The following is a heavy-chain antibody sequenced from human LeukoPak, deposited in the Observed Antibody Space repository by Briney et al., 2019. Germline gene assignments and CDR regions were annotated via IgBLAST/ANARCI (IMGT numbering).Heavy chain of an antibody. Sequence: PGGSLRLPCAASGFTFSSYGMHWVRQAPGKGLEWVAVISYDGSNKYYADSVKGRFTISRDNSKNTLYLQMNSLRAEDTAVYYCAKDRDIVVVPAAISVVHSPFDYWGQGTLVTVSS. CDR3: AKDRDIVVVPAAISVVHSPFDY. CDR1: GFTFSSYG. V-gene: IGHV3-30*18. CDR2: ISYDGSNK. J-gene: IGHJ4*02. D-gene: IGHD2-2*01.